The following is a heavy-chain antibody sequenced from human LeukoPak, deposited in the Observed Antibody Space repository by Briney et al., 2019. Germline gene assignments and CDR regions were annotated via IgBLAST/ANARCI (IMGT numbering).Heavy chain of an antibody. V-gene: IGHV4-34*01. CDR3: ARRPAGLNWFDP. CDR2: GDHSGGT. CDR1: GGSLNVNY. Sequence: SETLSLTCAVYGGSLNVNYWSWIRQPPGKGLEWIGEGDHSGGTKYNPSLKSRVTISADSSKNQFSLKLSSVTAADTAVYYCARRPAGLNWFDPWGQGTLVTVSS. D-gene: IGHD6-19*01. J-gene: IGHJ5*02.